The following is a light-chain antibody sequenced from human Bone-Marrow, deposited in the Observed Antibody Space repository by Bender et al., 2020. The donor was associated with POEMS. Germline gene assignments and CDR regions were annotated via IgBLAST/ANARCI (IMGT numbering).Light chain of an antibody. J-gene: IGLJ3*02. CDR1: SSDIGSYNL. CDR3: SSYERGGWV. V-gene: IGLV2-23*01. Sequence: QSALTQPASVSGSPGQSITISCTGTSSDIGSYNLVSWYQHHPGKAPKLIIYEGIKRPSGVSNRFSGSKSGYTPSLTISGLQAEDEADYYCSSYERGGWVFGGGTKVTVL. CDR2: EGI.